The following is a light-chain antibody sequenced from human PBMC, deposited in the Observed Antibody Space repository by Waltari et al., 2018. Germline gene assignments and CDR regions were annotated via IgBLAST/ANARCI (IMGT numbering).Light chain of an antibody. CDR3: QKYGSLPAT. Sequence: EIVLTQSPGTLSLSPGERATLSCRASQSVSRTLAWYQQKPGQAPRLLIYDASSSATGIADRFSGSGSGTDFSLTISRLEPEDFAVYYCQKYGSLPATFGQGTKVEIK. J-gene: IGKJ1*01. CDR2: DAS. V-gene: IGKV3-20*01. CDR1: QSVSRT.